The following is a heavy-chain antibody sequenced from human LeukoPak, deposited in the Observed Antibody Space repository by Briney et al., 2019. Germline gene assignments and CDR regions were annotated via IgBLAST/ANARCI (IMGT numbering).Heavy chain of an antibody. J-gene: IGHJ4*02. V-gene: IGHV3-53*01. Sequence: GGSLRLSCAASGFIVSNNYMRWVRQAPGKGLEWGSGIYSVGSTYYADSVKGRFTISSYNSKNTLYLQMNSLRAEDTAVYYCARDGGYSYGYGFDYWGQGPLVSVSS. D-gene: IGHD5-18*01. CDR1: GFIVSNNY. CDR3: ARDGGYSYGYGFDY. CDR2: IYSVGST.